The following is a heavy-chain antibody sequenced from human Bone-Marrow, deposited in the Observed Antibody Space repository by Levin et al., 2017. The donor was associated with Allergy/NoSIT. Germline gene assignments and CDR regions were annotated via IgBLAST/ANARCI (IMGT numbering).Heavy chain of an antibody. CDR2: ISGSGGST. CDR1: GFTFSSYA. Sequence: GGSLRLSCAASGFTFSSYAMSWVRQAPGKGLEWVSAISGSGGSTYYADSVKGRFTISRDNSKNTLYLQMNSLRAEDTAVYYCAKDLVSWNDWPNDYWGQGTLVTVSS. J-gene: IGHJ4*02. CDR3: AKDLVSWNDWPNDY. D-gene: IGHD1-1*01. V-gene: IGHV3-23*01.